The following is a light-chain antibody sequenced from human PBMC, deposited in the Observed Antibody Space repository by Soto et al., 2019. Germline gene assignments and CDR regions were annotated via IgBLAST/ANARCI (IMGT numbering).Light chain of an antibody. CDR3: QYYNDYCWT. Sequence: DIQLTQSPSTLYASVGDRVTITCRASQTISSWLAWYQQKPGKAPNLLIYETANLESGVPSRFSGSGSGTEFTLTISSRQPDDFSTYYCQYYNDYCWTCGQGTKVEIK. V-gene: IGKV1-5*03. J-gene: IGKJ1*01. CDR1: QTISSW. CDR2: ETA.